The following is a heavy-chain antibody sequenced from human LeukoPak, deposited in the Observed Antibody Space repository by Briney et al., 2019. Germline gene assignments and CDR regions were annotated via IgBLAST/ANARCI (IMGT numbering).Heavy chain of an antibody. CDR2: IWYDRTNK. V-gene: IGHV3-33*01. J-gene: IGHJ4*02. D-gene: IGHD4-17*01. Sequence: PGGSLRLSCAASGFTFSTYVMHWVRQAPGKGLEWVAVIWYDRTNKYYADSVKGRFTISRDNSKNTLYLQMSSLRAEDTDVYYCARDRLTTVTTFHFDYWGQGNLVTVSS. CDR1: GFTFSTYV. CDR3: ARDRLTTVTTFHFDY.